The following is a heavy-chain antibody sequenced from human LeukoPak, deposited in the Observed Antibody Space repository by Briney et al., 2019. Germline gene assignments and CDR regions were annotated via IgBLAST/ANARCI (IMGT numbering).Heavy chain of an antibody. Sequence: PGGSLRLSCAASGFTFSSFWMSWVRQAPGKGLEWVANIKQDGNEKYYVDSVKGRFTISRDNAKSSLFLQMNSLRAEDTAVYYCARAHCSGGSCYPNLFDYWGQGTLVTVSS. CDR1: GFTFSSFW. CDR3: ARAHCSGGSCYPNLFDY. J-gene: IGHJ4*02. V-gene: IGHV3-7*01. CDR2: IKQDGNEK. D-gene: IGHD2-15*01.